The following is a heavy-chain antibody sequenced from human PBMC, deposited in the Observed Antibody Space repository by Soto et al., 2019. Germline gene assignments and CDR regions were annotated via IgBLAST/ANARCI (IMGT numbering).Heavy chain of an antibody. Sequence: QVQLVQSGTEVKKPGASVKVSCKASGYTFGKYGISWVRQAPGQGLEWVGWISVYHGNPVHAQKCLGRVNRTSDTTTSTAYVELGSPKSDDTAIYYCAKVCSGASCGFDFWRQGTLVTLS. J-gene: IGHJ4*02. CDR1: GYTFGKYG. D-gene: IGHD2-15*01. CDR2: ISVYHGNP. V-gene: IGHV1-18*01. CDR3: AKVCSGASCGFDF.